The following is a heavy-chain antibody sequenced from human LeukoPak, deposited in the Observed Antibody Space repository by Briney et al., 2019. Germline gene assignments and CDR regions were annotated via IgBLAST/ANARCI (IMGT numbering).Heavy chain of an antibody. V-gene: IGHV4-4*07. D-gene: IGHD1-26*01. J-gene: IGHJ5*02. CDR1: GGSINNYY. Sequence: PSETLSLTCIVSGGSINNYYWSWIRQPAGKGLEWIGRMSTSGITNYNPSLRSRVTMSVDMSKNQFSLKLTSVTAADTAVYDCARGREVGTTTGWFDPWGQGILVIVSS. CDR2: MSTSGIT. CDR3: ARGREVGTTTGWFDP.